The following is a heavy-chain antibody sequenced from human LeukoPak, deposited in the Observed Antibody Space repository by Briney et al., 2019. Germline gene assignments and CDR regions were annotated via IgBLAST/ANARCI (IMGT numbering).Heavy chain of an antibody. V-gene: IGHV3-30-3*01. Sequence: GGSLRLSCAASGFTFSSYAMHWVRQAPGKGLEWVAVISYDGSNKYYADSVKGRFTISRDNSKNTLYLQMNSLRAEDTAVYYCARVLVPAATGMPNWFDPWGQGTLVTVSS. J-gene: IGHJ5*02. CDR2: ISYDGSNK. CDR1: GFTFSSYA. CDR3: ARVLVPAATGMPNWFDP. D-gene: IGHD2-2*01.